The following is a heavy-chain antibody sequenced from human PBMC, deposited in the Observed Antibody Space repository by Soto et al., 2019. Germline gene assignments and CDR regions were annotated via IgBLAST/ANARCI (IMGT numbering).Heavy chain of an antibody. CDR3: ARGMTPPGAPAWYYFDS. J-gene: IGHJ4*02. Sequence: PSETLSLTCSVSGGSISSGYYYWSWIRQPPGRGLEWIGYIYYSGSTYYNPSLKSRVTISVDTSKNQFSLRLTSVTAADTALYYCARGMTPPGAPAWYYFDSWGQGTLVTVSS. D-gene: IGHD2-8*02. V-gene: IGHV4-30-4*01. CDR2: IYYSGST. CDR1: GGSISSGYYY.